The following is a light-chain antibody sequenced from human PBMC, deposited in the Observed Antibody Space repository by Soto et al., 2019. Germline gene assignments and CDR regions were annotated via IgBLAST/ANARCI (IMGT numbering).Light chain of an antibody. CDR3: MQALQAWT. CDR1: QSLLHSNGYNY. Sequence: DIVMTQSPLSLPVTPGEPASISCRSSQSLLHSNGYNYLDWYLQKPGQSPQLLIYLTSIRASGVPDRLSGSGSGTDFTLKISRVEAEDVGVYYCMQALQAWTFGQGTKVEI. J-gene: IGKJ1*01. CDR2: LTS. V-gene: IGKV2-28*01.